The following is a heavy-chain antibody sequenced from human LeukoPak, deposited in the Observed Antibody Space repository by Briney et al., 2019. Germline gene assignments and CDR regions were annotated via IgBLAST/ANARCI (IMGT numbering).Heavy chain of an antibody. CDR3: ARGGRVTMIVVVVDY. CDR1: GYTFTGYY. CDR2: INPNSGGT. J-gene: IGHJ4*02. D-gene: IGHD3-22*01. V-gene: IGHV1-2*02. Sequence: ASVRVSCKASGYTFTGYYMHWVRQAPGQGLEWMGWINPNSGGTNYAQKFQGRVTMTRDTSISTAYMELSRLRSDDTAVYYCARGGRVTMIVVVVDYWGQGTLVTVSS.